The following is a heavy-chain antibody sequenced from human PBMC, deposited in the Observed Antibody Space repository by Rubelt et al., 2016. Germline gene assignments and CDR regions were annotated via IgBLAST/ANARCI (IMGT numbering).Heavy chain of an antibody. Sequence: QVQLVQSGAEVKKPGASVKVSCKASGYTFTSYGIRWVRQAPGHGLEWVGWISAYNGNTNYAQKLQGRVTMTTDTSTSTAYMELRSLRSDDTAVYYCARRDGYNWDDAFDIWGQGTMVTVSS. CDR2: ISAYNGNT. J-gene: IGHJ3*02. CDR3: ARRDGYNWDDAFDI. D-gene: IGHD5-24*01. V-gene: IGHV1-18*01. CDR1: GYTFTSYG.